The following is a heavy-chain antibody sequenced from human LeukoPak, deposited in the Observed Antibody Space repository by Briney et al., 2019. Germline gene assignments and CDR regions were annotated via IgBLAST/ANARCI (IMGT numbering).Heavy chain of an antibody. V-gene: IGHV1-24*01. CDR2: FDPEDGET. Sequence: ASVKVSCKVSGYTLTDLSMHWVRQAPGKGLEWMGGFDPEDGETIYAQKFQGRVTITRNTSISTAYMELSSLRSEDTAVYYCARVPSGYDFHFDYWGQGTLVTVSS. CDR3: ARVPSGYDFHFDY. CDR1: GYTLTDLS. D-gene: IGHD5-12*01. J-gene: IGHJ4*02.